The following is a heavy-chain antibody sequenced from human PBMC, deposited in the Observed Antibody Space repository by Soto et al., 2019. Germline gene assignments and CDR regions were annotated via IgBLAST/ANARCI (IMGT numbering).Heavy chain of an antibody. Sequence: ASVKVSCKASGYTFTSDGIRWVRQAPGQGLEWMGWISGYNGNTNYAEKLQGRVTMTTDTSTSTAYMELRSLRSDDTAVYYCARDQYYYDSSGNYRYFDYWGQGTLVTVSS. CDR2: ISGYNGNT. CDR3: ARDQYYYDSSGNYRYFDY. D-gene: IGHD3-22*01. CDR1: GYTFTSDG. J-gene: IGHJ4*02. V-gene: IGHV1-18*01.